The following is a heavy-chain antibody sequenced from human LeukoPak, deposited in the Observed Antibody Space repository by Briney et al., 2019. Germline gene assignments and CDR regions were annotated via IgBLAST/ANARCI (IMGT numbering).Heavy chain of an antibody. Sequence: SETLSLTCTVSGDSISRYYWNWIRQPAGKELEWIGRIHGSGTTNYNPSLKSRVYISIDKSKNQFPLRLTSVTAADTAVYYCARVDSGTYHSLEIWGQGTLVSVSS. CDR3: ARVDSGTYHSLEI. CDR1: GDSISRYY. V-gene: IGHV4-4*07. J-gene: IGHJ1*01. CDR2: IHGSGTT. D-gene: IGHD1-26*01.